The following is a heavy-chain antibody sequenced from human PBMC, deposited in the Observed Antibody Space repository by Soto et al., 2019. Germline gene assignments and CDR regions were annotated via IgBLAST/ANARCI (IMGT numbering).Heavy chain of an antibody. V-gene: IGHV4-39*01. D-gene: IGHD2-15*01. CDR2: LYYSGNT. CDR1: GGSISSFNYF. Sequence: QLQLQESGPGLVKPSETLSLTCTVSGGSISSFNYFWGWIRQPPGKGLEWIGSLYYSGNTYYNPSLQSRVTISVDTSKKQCTLTLRSVTAADTAVYYCARGGGSTSTWFDPWGQGTLVTVSP. J-gene: IGHJ5*02. CDR3: ARGGGSTSTWFDP.